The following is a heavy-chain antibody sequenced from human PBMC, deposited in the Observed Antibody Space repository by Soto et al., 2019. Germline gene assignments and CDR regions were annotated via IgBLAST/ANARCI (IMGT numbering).Heavy chain of an antibody. D-gene: IGHD2-2*01. CDR2: ISWDGGST. J-gene: IGHJ6*02. V-gene: IGHV3-43D*03. Sequence: GGSPRLSCAASGFTFDDYAMHWVRQAPGKGLEWVSLISWDGGSTYYADSVKGRFTISRDNSKNSLYLQMNSLRAEDTALYYCAKEIGYCSSTSCYYYYGMDVWGQGTTVTVSS. CDR3: AKEIGYCSSTSCYYYYGMDV. CDR1: GFTFDDYA.